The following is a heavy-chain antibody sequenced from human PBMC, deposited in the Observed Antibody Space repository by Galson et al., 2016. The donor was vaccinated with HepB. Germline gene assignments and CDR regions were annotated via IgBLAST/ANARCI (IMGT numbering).Heavy chain of an antibody. CDR1: GFAFSTYA. Sequence: SLRLSCATSGFAFSTYAMHWVRQAPGKGLEWVAVISFDGTNKYYAESVKGRFTISRDTSKNTVSLQMTSLRGEDTAVYYCASGANGTTHGPNWFDPWGQGTRVTVAS. V-gene: IGHV3-30-3*02. D-gene: IGHD1-1*01. J-gene: IGHJ5*02. CDR2: ISFDGTNK. CDR3: ASGANGTTHGPNWFDP.